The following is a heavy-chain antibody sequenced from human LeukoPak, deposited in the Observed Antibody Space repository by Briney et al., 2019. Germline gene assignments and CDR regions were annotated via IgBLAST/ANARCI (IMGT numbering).Heavy chain of an antibody. CDR1: GYSFTAYS. Sequence: ASVKVSCKTSGYSFTAYSMHWVRLAPGQGLEWMGWIDPNSGGTNYAQKFQGRVTMTRDTSISTAYMELSSLMSDDTAIYYCARGGGGLQHWGQGTLVTVSS. V-gene: IGHV1-2*02. CDR3: ARGGGGLQH. D-gene: IGHD2-15*01. CDR2: IDPNSGGT. J-gene: IGHJ1*01.